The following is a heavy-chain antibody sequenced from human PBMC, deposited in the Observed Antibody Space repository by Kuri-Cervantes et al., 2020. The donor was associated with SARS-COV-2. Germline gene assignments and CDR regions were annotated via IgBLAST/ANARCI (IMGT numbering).Heavy chain of an antibody. Sequence: GGSLRLSCAASGFTFSSSDMNWVRQAPGKGLEWVSGVSWNGSRTHYADSVKGRFIISRDNSKNTLYLQMNSLRAEDTAVYYCAKDKGGNSNFDYWGQGTMVTVSS. CDR2: VSWNGSRT. CDR3: AKDKGGNSNFDY. V-gene: IGHV3-19*01. CDR1: GFTFSSSD. D-gene: IGHD4-23*01. J-gene: IGHJ4*02.